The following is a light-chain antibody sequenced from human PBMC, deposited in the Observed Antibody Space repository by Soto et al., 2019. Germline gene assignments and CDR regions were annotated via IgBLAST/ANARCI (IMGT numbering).Light chain of an antibody. Sequence: AIRMTQSPSSFSASTGDRVSITCRATQDIGSYLAWYQQIPGKAPKLLIYHASILQSGVPSRFSGSGSGTDFTLTITYLQSEDFGTYYCQHFYNYPRTFGQGTKVEIK. J-gene: IGKJ1*01. CDR3: QHFYNYPRT. CDR1: QDIGSY. CDR2: HAS. V-gene: IGKV1-8*01.